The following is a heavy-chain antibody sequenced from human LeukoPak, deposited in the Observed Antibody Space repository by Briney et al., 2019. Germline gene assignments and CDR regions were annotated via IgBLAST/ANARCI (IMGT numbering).Heavy chain of an antibody. J-gene: IGHJ4*02. D-gene: IGHD5-18*01. Sequence: GGSLRLSCAASGFTFSSYWMHWVRQAPGKGLVWVSRINSDGSSTSYADSVKGRFTISRDNAKNTLSLQMNSLRPEDTAVYYCARDRGYGYLFDYWGQGTLVTVSS. CDR1: GFTFSSYW. CDR3: ARDRGYGYLFDY. V-gene: IGHV3-74*01. CDR2: INSDGSST.